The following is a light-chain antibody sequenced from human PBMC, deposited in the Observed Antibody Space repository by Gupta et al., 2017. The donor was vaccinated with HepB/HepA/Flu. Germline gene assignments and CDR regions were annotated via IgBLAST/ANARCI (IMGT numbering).Light chain of an antibody. J-gene: IGKJ3*01. CDR2: GTS. CDR3: QQYGSSSFT. CDR1: QSVSSSY. V-gene: IGKV3-20*01. Sequence: DIVLTQSPGTLSLSPGERATLSCRASQSVSSSYLAWYQQKPGQAPRLLIYGTSSRAAGIPDRFSGSGSGTDFTLTISRLGPEDFAVFYCQQYGSSSFTFGPGTKVDIK.